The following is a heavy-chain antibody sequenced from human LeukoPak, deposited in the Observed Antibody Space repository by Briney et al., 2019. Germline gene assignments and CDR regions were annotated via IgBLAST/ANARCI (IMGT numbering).Heavy chain of an antibody. D-gene: IGHD3-22*01. Sequence: GGSLRLSCAASGLTFSTYAMNWVRQAPGKGLKWVAFIRYDGSNKYYADSVKGRFTISRDNSKNTLYLQMNSLRAEDTAVYYCAKLSYYDSSGPIDYWGQGTQVTVSS. CDR2: IRYDGSNK. J-gene: IGHJ4*02. CDR3: AKLSYYDSSGPIDY. CDR1: GLTFSTYA. V-gene: IGHV3-30*02.